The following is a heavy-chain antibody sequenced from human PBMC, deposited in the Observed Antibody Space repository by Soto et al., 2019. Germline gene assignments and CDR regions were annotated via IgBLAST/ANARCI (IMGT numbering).Heavy chain of an antibody. CDR1: GYTFTSYY. CDR3: ARVLKPPYYFDY. Sequence: ASVKVSCKASGYTFTSYYMHWVRQAPGQGLEWMGIINPSSGSTSYAQKFQGRVTMTRDTSTSTVYMELSSLRSEDTAVYYCARVLKPPYYFDYWGQGTLVTVSS. CDR2: INPSSGST. V-gene: IGHV1-46*01. D-gene: IGHD3-9*01. J-gene: IGHJ4*02.